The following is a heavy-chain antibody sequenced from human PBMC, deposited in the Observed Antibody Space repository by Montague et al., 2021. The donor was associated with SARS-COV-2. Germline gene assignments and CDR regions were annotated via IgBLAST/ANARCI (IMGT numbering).Heavy chain of an antibody. V-gene: IGHV4-39*01. CDR3: ARHLQSRITIFGVVEFNNWFDP. D-gene: IGHD3-3*01. J-gene: IGHJ5*02. CDR2: IYYSRSN. CDR1: GGSISSYNYY. Sequence: SETLSLTCTVSGGSISSYNYYWSWMRHAPGKELKWSGYIYYSRSNYYNPSLKSRVTIATYRSKNQFSLKLSSVPAADTAVYSCARHLQSRITIFGVVEFNNWFDPWGQGTLVTVSS.